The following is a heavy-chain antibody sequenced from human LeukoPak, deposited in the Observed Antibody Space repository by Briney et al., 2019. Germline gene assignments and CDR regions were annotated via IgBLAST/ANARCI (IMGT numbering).Heavy chain of an antibody. CDR1: GFTFSSYA. CDR2: ISGSGGST. V-gene: IGHV3-23*01. D-gene: IGHD6-13*01. J-gene: IGHJ5*02. CDR3: AKGRDTSTWYGNWFDP. Sequence: GGSLRLSCTDSGFTFSSYAMSRVRQAPGKGLEWVSAISGSGGSTYYADSVEGRFTISRDNSNNILYLQMDGLRPEDTAVYCCAKGRDTSTWYGNWFDPWGQGTLVTVSS.